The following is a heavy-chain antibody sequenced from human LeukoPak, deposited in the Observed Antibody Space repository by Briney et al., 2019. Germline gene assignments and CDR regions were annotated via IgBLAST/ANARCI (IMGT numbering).Heavy chain of an antibody. CDR3: ARGIAVAETPFFDY. V-gene: IGHV1-18*01. CDR1: GYTFTSYG. CDR2: ISAYNGNT. Sequence: ASVKVSCKASGYTFTSYGISWVRQAPGQGLEWMGWISAYNGNTNYAQKLQGRVTMTTDTSTSTAYMELRSLRSDDTAVYYCARGIAVAETPFFDYWSQGTLVTVSS. J-gene: IGHJ4*02. D-gene: IGHD6-19*01.